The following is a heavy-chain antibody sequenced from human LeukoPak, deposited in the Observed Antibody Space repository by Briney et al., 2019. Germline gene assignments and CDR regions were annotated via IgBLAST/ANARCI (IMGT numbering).Heavy chain of an antibody. J-gene: IGHJ5*02. CDR1: GYSFTSYW. CDR3: ARLRGTRTGTTFHNWFDP. CDR2: IYPGDSDT. Sequence: GESLKISCKGSGYSFTSYWIGWVRQMPGKGLEWMGIIYPGDSDTRYSPSFQGQVTISADKSISTAYLQWSSLKASDTAMYYCARLRGTRTGTTFHNWFDPWGQGTLVTVSS. V-gene: IGHV5-51*01. D-gene: IGHD1-1*01.